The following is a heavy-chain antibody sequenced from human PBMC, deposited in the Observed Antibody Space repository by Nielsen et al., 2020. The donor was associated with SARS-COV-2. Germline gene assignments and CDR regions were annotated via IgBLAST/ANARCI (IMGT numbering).Heavy chain of an antibody. Sequence: WVRQAPGQGLEWMGWMNPNSGNTGYAQKFQGRVTMTRNTSISTAYMELSSLRSEDTAVYYCARRWEEQPWRDWFDPWGQGTLVTVSS. CDR2: MNPNSGNT. V-gene: IGHV1-8*01. CDR3: ARRWEEQPWRDWFDP. D-gene: IGHD1-26*01. J-gene: IGHJ5*02.